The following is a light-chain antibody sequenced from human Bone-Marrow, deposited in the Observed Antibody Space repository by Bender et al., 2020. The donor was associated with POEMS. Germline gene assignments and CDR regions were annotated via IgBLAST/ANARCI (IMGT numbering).Light chain of an antibody. Sequence: QRVTISCSVSNSNIGTNAVNCYQQFPGTAPTLLIYSDNQRPSGVPDRFYAFKSGTSASLAISGLQSEDEADYYCAAWAAGLSGGVFGGGTKMTVL. CDR1: NSNIGTNA. V-gene: IGLV1-44*01. CDR3: AAWAAGLSGGV. J-gene: IGLJ3*02. CDR2: SDN.